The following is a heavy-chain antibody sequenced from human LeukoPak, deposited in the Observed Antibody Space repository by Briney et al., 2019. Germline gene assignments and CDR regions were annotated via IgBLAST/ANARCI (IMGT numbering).Heavy chain of an antibody. CDR2: IYTSGST. V-gene: IGHV4-4*07. Sequence: SETLSLTCTVSGGSISSYYWSWIRQPAGKGLEWIGRIYTSGSTNYNPSLKSRVTMSVDTSKNQFSLKLSSVTAADTAVYYCARGAKGYCSSTSCYVVDWFDPWGQGTLVTVSS. J-gene: IGHJ5*02. CDR1: GGSISSYY. D-gene: IGHD2-2*01. CDR3: ARGAKGYCSSTSCYVVDWFDP.